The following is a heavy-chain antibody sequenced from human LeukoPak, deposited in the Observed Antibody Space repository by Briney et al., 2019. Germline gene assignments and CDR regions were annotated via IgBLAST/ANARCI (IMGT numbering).Heavy chain of an antibody. J-gene: IGHJ4*02. CDR1: GGSFSGYY. CDR2: INHSGST. CDR3: ARAKLTTVRGVHVDY. V-gene: IGHV4-34*01. Sequence: PSETLSLTCAVYGGSFSGYYWSWIRQPPGKGLEWIGEINHSGSTNYNPSLKSRVTISVDTSKNQFSLKLSSVTAADTAVYYCARAKLTTVRGVHVDYWGQGTLVTVSS. D-gene: IGHD3-10*01.